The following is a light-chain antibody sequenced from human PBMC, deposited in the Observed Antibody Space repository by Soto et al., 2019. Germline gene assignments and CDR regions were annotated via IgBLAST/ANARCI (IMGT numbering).Light chain of an antibody. CDR3: QSYDSSNHVV. CDR2: EDN. J-gene: IGLJ2*01. CDR1: SGSIASNY. V-gene: IGLV6-57*04. Sequence: LTQPHSVSESPGKTVTISCTRSSGSIASNYVQWYQQRPGSAPTTVIYEDNQRPSGVPDRFSGSIDSSSNSASLTISGLKTEDEADYYCQSYDSSNHVVFGGGTKRTVL.